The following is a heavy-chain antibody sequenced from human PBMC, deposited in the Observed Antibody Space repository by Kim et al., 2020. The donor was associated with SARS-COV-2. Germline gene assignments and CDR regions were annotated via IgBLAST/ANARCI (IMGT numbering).Heavy chain of an antibody. CDR1: GFTFSSYS. Sequence: GGSLRLSCAASGFTFSSYSMNWVRQAPGKGLEWVSSISSSSSYIYYADSVKGRFTISRDNAKNSLYLQMNSLRAEDTAVYYCARVLVVVPAARDPNDYYYYGMDVWGQGTTVTVSS. V-gene: IGHV3-21*01. CDR3: ARVLVVVPAARDPNDYYYYGMDV. J-gene: IGHJ6*02. CDR2: ISSSSSYI. D-gene: IGHD2-2*01.